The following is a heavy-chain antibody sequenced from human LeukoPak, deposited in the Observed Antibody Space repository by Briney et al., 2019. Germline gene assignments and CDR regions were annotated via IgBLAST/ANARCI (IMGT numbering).Heavy chain of an antibody. CDR2: ISSSGSTI. CDR1: GFTFSSYE. V-gene: IGHV3-48*03. Sequence: PGGSLRLSCAASGFTFSSYEMNWVRQAPGKGREGVSYISSSGSTIYYADSVKGRFTISRDNAKNSLYLQMNSLRAEDTAVYYCASRPPIAVAGTWRDYWGQGTLVTVSS. CDR3: ASRPPIAVAGTWRDY. D-gene: IGHD6-19*01. J-gene: IGHJ4*02.